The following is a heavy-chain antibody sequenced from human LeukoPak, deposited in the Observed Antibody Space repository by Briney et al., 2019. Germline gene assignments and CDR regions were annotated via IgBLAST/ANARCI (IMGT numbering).Heavy chain of an antibody. CDR2: ISAYNGNT. J-gene: IGHJ6*03. CDR3: ARVVGYCSSTSCYWGTYYYYYYMDV. CDR1: GYTFTSYG. Sequence: ASVKVSCKASGYTFTSYGISWVRQAPGQGLEWMGWISAYNGNTNYAQKLQGRVTMTTDTSTSTAYMELRSLRSDDTAVYYCARVVGYCSSTSCYWGTYYYYYYMDVWGKGTTVTVSS. D-gene: IGHD2-2*03. V-gene: IGHV1-18*01.